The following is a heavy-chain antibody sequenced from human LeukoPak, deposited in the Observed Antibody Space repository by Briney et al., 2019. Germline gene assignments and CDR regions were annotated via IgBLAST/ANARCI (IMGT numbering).Heavy chain of an antibody. CDR1: GGSISSSSYY. CDR2: IYYSGST. Sequence: SETLSLTCTVSGGSISSSSYYWGWIRQPPGKGLEWIGSIYYSGSTYYNPSLKSRVTISVDTSKSQFSLKLSSVTAEDTAVYYCARGTQRNSGSGSCWFDPWGQGTLVTVSS. CDR3: ARGTQRNSGSGSCWFDP. V-gene: IGHV4-39*01. D-gene: IGHD3-10*01. J-gene: IGHJ5*02.